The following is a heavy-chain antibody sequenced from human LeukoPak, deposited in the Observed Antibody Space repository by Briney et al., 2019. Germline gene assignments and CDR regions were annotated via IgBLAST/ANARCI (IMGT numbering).Heavy chain of an antibody. CDR2: IWYDGSNK. J-gene: IGHJ4*02. Sequence: PARSLRLSCAGSGFTFSSYGMHWVRQAPGKGLEWVAVIWYDGSNKYYVDSVKGRFTISRDNSKNTLYLQMNSLRAEDTAVYYCARDAYNYGYYFDYWGQGTLVTVSS. CDR3: ARDAYNYGYYFDY. V-gene: IGHV3-33*01. CDR1: GFTFSSYG. D-gene: IGHD5-18*01.